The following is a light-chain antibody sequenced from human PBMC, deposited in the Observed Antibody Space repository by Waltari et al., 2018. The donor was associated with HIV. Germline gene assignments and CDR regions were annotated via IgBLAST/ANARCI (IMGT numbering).Light chain of an antibody. CDR1: QSISSW. V-gene: IGKV1-5*03. J-gene: IGKJ1*01. Sequence: DIQMPQSPSTLSASVGDRVTITCRASQSISSWLAWYQQKTGKAPKLLIYKASSLESGVPSRFSGSGSGTEFTLTISSLQPDDFATYYCQQYNSYWTFGQGTKVEIK. CDR2: KAS. CDR3: QQYNSYWT.